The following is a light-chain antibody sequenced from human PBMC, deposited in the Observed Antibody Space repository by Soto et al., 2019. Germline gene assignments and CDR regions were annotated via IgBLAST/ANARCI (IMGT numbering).Light chain of an antibody. CDR3: QQYYSYSGT. J-gene: IGKJ5*01. Sequence: DIQMTQSPSTLSPSVGDRVTITCRASQNIRSSLAWYQQKPGKAPKVLIYAASLLESGVPSRFSGSGSGTEFTLTITNLQPDDFATYYCQQYYSYSGTFGQGTRLEIK. CDR2: AAS. CDR1: QNIRSS. V-gene: IGKV1-5*01.